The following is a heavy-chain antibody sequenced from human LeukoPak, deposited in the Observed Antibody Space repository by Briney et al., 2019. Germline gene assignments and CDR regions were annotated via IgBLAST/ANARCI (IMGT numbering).Heavy chain of an antibody. CDR1: GFTVSSNY. CDR2: IYSGGST. J-gene: IGHJ4*02. D-gene: IGHD6-19*01. Sequence: PGGSLRLSCAASGFTVSSNYMSWVRQAPGKGLEWVSVIYSGGSTYYADSVKGRFTISRDNSKNTLYLQMNSLRAEDTAVYYCAKDNAYSSGWLYYFDYWGQGTLVTVSS. V-gene: IGHV3-53*01. CDR3: AKDNAYSSGWLYYFDY.